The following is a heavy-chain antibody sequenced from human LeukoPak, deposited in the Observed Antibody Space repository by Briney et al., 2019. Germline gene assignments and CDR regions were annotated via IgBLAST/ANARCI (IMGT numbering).Heavy chain of an antibody. J-gene: IGHJ6*03. Sequence: ASVKVSCKASGGTFSSYSITWVRQPPGQGLEWMGGIMPLFNTANYAQQFQGRVTITTDESTSTAYMELSSLRFEDTAMYYCARVDRYHYLDVWGKGTTVTVSS. CDR1: GGTFSSYS. V-gene: IGHV1-69*05. CDR2: IMPLFNTA. CDR3: ARVDRYHYLDV.